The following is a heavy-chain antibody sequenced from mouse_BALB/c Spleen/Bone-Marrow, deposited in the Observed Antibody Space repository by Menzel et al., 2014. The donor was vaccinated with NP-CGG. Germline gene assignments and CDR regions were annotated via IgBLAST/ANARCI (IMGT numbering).Heavy chain of an antibody. CDR2: IDPRSGGT. Sequence: VQREESGAELVRPGTSVKVSCKASGYAFTNYLIEWVKQRPGQGLEWIGVIDPRSGGTDYNEKFKGKAPLTADKSSSTAYMQLNSLTSGDSAVYFCARGGITTVVPYSMGYWGQGTPVPVSS. V-gene: IGHV1-54*03. CDR1: GYAFTNYL. D-gene: IGHD1-1*01. J-gene: IGHJ4*01. CDR3: ARGGITTVVPYSMGY.